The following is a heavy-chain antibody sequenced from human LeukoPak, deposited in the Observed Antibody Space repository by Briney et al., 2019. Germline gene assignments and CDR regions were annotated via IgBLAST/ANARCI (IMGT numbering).Heavy chain of an antibody. D-gene: IGHD1-26*01. V-gene: IGHV4-39*07. Sequence: SETLSLTCTVSGGSISSSSYYWGWIRQPPGKGLEWIGSIYYSGSTYYNPSLKSRVTISVDTSKNQFSLKLSSVTAADTAVYYCARDRKGGSPRGAGDYWGQGTLVTVSS. CDR2: IYYSGST. CDR1: GGSISSSSYY. CDR3: ARDRKGGSPRGAGDY. J-gene: IGHJ4*02.